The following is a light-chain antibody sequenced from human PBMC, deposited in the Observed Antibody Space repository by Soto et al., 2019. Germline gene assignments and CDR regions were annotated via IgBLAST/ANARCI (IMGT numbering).Light chain of an antibody. J-gene: IGLJ1*01. CDR2: SND. CDR3: AAWGYSLYGYV. CDR1: SSNIGSNT. V-gene: IGLV1-44*01. Sequence: QSVLTQPPSASGTPGQRVTISCSGSSSNIGSNTVNWYQQLPGTAPKLLIYSNDQRPSGVPDRFSGSKSGTSASLAISGLQSDDEADYYCAAWGYSLYGYVFGTGTKLTVL.